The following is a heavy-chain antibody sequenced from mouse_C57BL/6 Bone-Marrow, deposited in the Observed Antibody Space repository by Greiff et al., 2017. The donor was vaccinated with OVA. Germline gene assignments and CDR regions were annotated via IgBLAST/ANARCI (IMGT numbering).Heavy chain of an antibody. CDR1: GYTFTSSG. CDR2: IYPRSGNT. V-gene: IGHV1-81*01. J-gene: IGHJ2*01. D-gene: IGHD1-1*02. Sequence: QVQLQQSGAELARPGASVKLSCKASGYTFTSSGISWVKQRPGQGLEWIGEIYPRSGNTYYNEKFKGKATLTADKSSSTASMDLRSLTSEDSAVSFCARGGTLWHFDYGGQGTTLTVSS. CDR3: ARGGTLWHFDY.